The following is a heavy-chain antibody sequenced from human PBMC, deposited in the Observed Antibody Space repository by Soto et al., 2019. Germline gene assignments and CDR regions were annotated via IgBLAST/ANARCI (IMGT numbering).Heavy chain of an antibody. Sequence: SAKVSCKASGGTFSSYTISWVRQAPGQGLEWMGRIIPILGIANYAQKFQGRVTITADKSTSTAYMELSSLRSEDTAVYYCARANRSGSYYSYFDYWGQGTLVTVSS. CDR1: GGTFSSYT. J-gene: IGHJ4*02. D-gene: IGHD3-10*01. CDR3: ARANRSGSYYSYFDY. CDR2: IIPILGIA. V-gene: IGHV1-69*02.